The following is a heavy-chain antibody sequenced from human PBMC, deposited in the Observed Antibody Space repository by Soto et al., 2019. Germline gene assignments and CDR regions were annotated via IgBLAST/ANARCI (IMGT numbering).Heavy chain of an antibody. CDR3: GRQGLTLGGYFDN. CDR2: IYHNGSP. D-gene: IGHD3-16*01. V-gene: IGHV4-4*02. CDR1: GGSISSTNW. J-gene: IGHJ4*02. Sequence: QVQLQESGPGLVESSGTLSLTCAVSGGSISSTNWWSWVRQSPGKGLEWIGEIYHNGSPDYNPSLKSRVTISVDKSKNHFSLKLTSVTAADTAVYFCGRQGLTLGGYFDNWGQGTLVAVSS.